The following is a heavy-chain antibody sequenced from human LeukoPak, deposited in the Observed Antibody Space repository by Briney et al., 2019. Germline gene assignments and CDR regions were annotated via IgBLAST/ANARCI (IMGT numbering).Heavy chain of an antibody. CDR3: SREGGAFSPFGY. J-gene: IGHJ4*02. CDR2: ISLSGHT. CDR1: GGSISRTNW. D-gene: IGHD1-26*01. Sequence: SGTLSLTCDVSGGSISRTNWWSWVRQSPGQGLEWIGEISLSGHTNYNPSLQSRVTMSLDESKNQVSLDLASVTDADTAVYYCSREGGAFSPFGYWGQGTLVTVHS. V-gene: IGHV4-4*02.